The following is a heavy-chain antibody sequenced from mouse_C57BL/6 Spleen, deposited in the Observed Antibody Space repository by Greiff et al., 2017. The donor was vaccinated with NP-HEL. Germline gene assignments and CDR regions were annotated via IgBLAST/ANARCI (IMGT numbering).Heavy chain of an antibody. CDR1: GYTFTSYW. D-gene: IGHD3-2*02. V-gene: IGHV1-52*01. CDR2: IDPSDSET. Sequence: QVQLQQPGAELVRPGSSVKLSCKASGYTFTSYWMHWVKQRPIQGLEWIGNIDPSDSETHYNQKFKDKATLTVDKSSSTAYMQLSSLTSEDSAVYYCARGGSGPAWFAYCGQGTLVTVSA. J-gene: IGHJ3*01. CDR3: ARGGSGPAWFAY.